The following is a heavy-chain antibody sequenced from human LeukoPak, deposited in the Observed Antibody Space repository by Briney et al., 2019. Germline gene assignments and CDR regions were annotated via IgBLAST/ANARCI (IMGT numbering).Heavy chain of an antibody. CDR2: IYHSGGT. CDR3: ARGRIVGAKLFDY. D-gene: IGHD1-26*01. Sequence: SETLSLTCTVSDYSISSGYYWGWIRQPPGKGLERIGSIYHSGGTYYNPSLKSRLTISVDTSKNQFSLKLSSVTAADTAVYYCARGRIVGAKLFDYWGQGTLDTVSS. CDR1: DYSISSGYY. V-gene: IGHV4-38-2*02. J-gene: IGHJ4*02.